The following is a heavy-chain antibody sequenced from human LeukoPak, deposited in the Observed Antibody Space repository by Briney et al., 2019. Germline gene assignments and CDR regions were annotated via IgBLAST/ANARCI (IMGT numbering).Heavy chain of an antibody. J-gene: IGHJ4*02. V-gene: IGHV3-23*01. Sequence: PGGSLRLSCAASGFTFRDYAMGWVRQAPGKGLEWVSAISGSGGSTYYADSVKGRFTISRDNSKNTLYLQMNSLRAEDTAVYYCAKPSDSYGYSGFDYWGQGTLVTVSS. CDR2: ISGSGGST. D-gene: IGHD5-18*01. CDR1: GFTFRDYA. CDR3: AKPSDSYGYSGFDY.